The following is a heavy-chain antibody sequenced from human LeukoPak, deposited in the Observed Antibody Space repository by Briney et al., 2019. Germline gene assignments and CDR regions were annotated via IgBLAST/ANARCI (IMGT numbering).Heavy chain of an antibody. Sequence: SETLSLTCAVSGGSISSSNWWSWVRQPPGKGLEWIGEIYHSGSTNYNPSLKSRVTISVDKSKNQFSLKLSSVTAADTAVYYCARDRIYYDSSGYDYFDYWGQGTLVTVSS. CDR3: ARDRIYYDSSGYDYFDY. CDR1: GGSISSSNW. CDR2: IYHSGST. D-gene: IGHD3-22*01. J-gene: IGHJ4*02. V-gene: IGHV4-4*02.